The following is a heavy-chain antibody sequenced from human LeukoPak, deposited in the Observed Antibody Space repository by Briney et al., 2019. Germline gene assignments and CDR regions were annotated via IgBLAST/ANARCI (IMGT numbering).Heavy chain of an antibody. V-gene: IGHV4-34*01. J-gene: IGHJ4*02. CDR2: INHSGST. CDR1: GGSFSGYY. Sequence: SETLSLTCAVYGGSFSGYYWSWIRQPPGKGLEWIGEINHSGSTNYNPSLKSRVTISVDTSKNQFSLKLSSVTAADTAVYYCARRCRGLKRAFDYWGQGTLVTVSS. D-gene: IGHD4/OR15-4a*01. CDR3: ARRCRGLKRAFDY.